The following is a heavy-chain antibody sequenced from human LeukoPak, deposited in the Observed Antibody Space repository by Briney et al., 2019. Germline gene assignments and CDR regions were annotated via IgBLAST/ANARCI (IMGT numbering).Heavy chain of an antibody. CDR3: ARAGCSGGSCYSPWFDP. CDR2: IYYSGST. D-gene: IGHD2-15*01. CDR1: GGSISSYY. Sequence: SETLSLTCTVSGGSISSYYWSWIRQPPGKGLEWIGYIYYSGSTNYNPSLKSRVTISVDTSKNQFSLKLSSVTAADTAVYYCARAGCSGGSCYSPWFDPWGQGTLVTVSS. V-gene: IGHV4-59*01. J-gene: IGHJ5*02.